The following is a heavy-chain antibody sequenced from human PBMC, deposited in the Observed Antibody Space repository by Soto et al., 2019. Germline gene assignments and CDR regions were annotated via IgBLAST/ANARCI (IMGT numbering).Heavy chain of an antibody. CDR3: AKELGEYCTGASCYYFDY. CDR2: ISYDGSNK. V-gene: IGHV3-30*18. J-gene: IGHJ4*02. CDR1: GFTFSTYG. D-gene: IGHD2-15*01. Sequence: QVQLVESGGGVVQPGRSLRLSCAASGFTFSTYGMHWVRQAPGKGLEWVAVISYDGSNKYYADSVKGRFTISRDNSKNTLFLQMNSLRAEDTAVYYCAKELGEYCTGASCYYFDYWGQGTLVTVSS.